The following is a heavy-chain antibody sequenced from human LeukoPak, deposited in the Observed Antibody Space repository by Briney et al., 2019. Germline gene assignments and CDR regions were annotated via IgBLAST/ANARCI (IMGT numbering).Heavy chain of an antibody. CDR1: GGSISSYY. Sequence: TASETLSLTCTVSGGSISSYYWSWIRQPPGKGLEWIGYIYYSGSTNYNPSLKSRVTISVDTSKNQFSLKLSSVTAADTAVYYCARDNYDSSGNLDYWGQGTLVTVSS. CDR2: IYYSGST. D-gene: IGHD3-22*01. J-gene: IGHJ4*02. CDR3: ARDNYDSSGNLDY. V-gene: IGHV4-59*01.